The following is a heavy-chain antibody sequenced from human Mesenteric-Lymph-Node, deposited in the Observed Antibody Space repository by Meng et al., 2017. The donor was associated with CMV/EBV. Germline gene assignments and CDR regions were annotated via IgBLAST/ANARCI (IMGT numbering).Heavy chain of an antibody. CDR2: ISGSGGGT. Sequence: GGSLRLSCAASGFTFSDYFMSWIRQAPGKGLEWVSTISGSGGGTYYADSVKARFTISRDNSKNKVYLQVNSLRAEDTALYYCAKGRGVVPATMGGAYDDYSILDVWGQGTTVTVSS. J-gene: IGHJ6*02. CDR1: GFTFSDYF. V-gene: IGHV3-23*01. CDR3: AKGRGVVPATMGGAYDDYSILDV. D-gene: IGHD2-2*01.